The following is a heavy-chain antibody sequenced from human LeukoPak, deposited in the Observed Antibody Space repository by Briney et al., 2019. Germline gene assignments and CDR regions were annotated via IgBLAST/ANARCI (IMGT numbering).Heavy chain of an antibody. V-gene: IGHV3-53*01. D-gene: IGHD6-13*01. CDR3: ARETFGYSSSWYVRWFDP. CDR1: GFTVSSNY. CDR2: IYSGGST. Sequence: GGSLRLSCAASGFTVSSNYMSWVRQAPGKELEWVSVIYSGGSTYYADSVKGRFTISRDNSKNTLYLQMNSLRAEDTAVYYCARETFGYSSSWYVRWFDPWGQGTLVTVSS. J-gene: IGHJ5*02.